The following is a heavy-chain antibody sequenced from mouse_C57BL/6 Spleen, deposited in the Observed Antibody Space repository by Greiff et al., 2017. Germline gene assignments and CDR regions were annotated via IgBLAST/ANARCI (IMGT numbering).Heavy chain of an antibody. CDR3: ARTTTVVARGDAMDY. D-gene: IGHD1-1*01. J-gene: IGHJ4*01. CDR1: GYTFTSYW. CDR2: INPSNGGT. Sequence: QVQLQQSGAELMKPGASVKLSCKATGYTFTSYWMHWVKQRPGQGLEWIGNINPSNGGTNYNEKFKSKATLTVDKSSSTAYMQLSSLTSEDSAVYYCARTTTVVARGDAMDYWGQGTSVTVSS. V-gene: IGHV1-53*01.